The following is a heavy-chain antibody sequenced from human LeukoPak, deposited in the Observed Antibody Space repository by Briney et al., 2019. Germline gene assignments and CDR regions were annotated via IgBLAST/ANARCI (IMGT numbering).Heavy chain of an antibody. CDR2: ISSSGSTI. Sequence: GGSLRLSCAASGFTFSSYEMNWVRQAPGKGLEWVSYISSSGSTIYYADSVKGRFTISRDNAKNSLYLQMNSLRAEDTALYYCARQITMIVVVIPTVYMDVWGKGTTVTVSS. CDR3: ARQITMIVVVIPTVYMDV. D-gene: IGHD3-22*01. CDR1: GFTFSSYE. J-gene: IGHJ6*03. V-gene: IGHV3-48*03.